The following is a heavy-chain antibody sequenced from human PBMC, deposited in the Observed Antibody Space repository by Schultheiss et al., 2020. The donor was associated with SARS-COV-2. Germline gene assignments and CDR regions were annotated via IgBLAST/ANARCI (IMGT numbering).Heavy chain of an antibody. J-gene: IGHJ6*02. Sequence: ASVKVSCKASGYTFTGYYMHWVRQAPGQGLEWMGWINPNSGGTNYAQKLQGRVTMTTDTSTSTAYMELRSLRSDDTAVYYCARGRYSSSRRDYYGMDVWGQGTTVTVSS. CDR3: ARGRYSSSRRDYYGMDV. V-gene: IGHV1-2*02. CDR2: INPNSGGT. D-gene: IGHD6-6*01. CDR1: GYTFTGYY.